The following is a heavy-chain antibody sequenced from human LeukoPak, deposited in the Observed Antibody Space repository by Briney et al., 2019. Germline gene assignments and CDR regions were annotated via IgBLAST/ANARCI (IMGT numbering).Heavy chain of an antibody. J-gene: IGHJ5*02. Sequence: ASVKVSCKASGYTFTGYHMHWVRQAPGQGLEWMGRINPNSGDTNYAQKFQGRVTMTRDTSISTAYMELSRLRSDDTAVYYCARDRYSSPVRWFDPWGQGTLVTISS. CDR3: ARDRYSSPVRWFDP. CDR2: INPNSGDT. D-gene: IGHD6-13*01. V-gene: IGHV1-2*06. CDR1: GYTFTGYH.